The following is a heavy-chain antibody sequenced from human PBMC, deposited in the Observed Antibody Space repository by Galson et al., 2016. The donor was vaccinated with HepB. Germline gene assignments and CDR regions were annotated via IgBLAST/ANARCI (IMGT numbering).Heavy chain of an antibody. Sequence: SLRLSCAASGFSFSNHGMHWVRQAPDKGLEWVAFISYDGNNKYYADSVKGRFTISRGNSKNTLFLQMNSLRAEDTAVYYCAKDGPGWVMATITILVYYYGMDVWGQGTTVTVSS. V-gene: IGHV3-30*18. CDR1: GFSFSNHG. D-gene: IGHD5-24*01. CDR3: AKDGPGWVMATITILVYYYGMDV. J-gene: IGHJ6*02. CDR2: ISYDGNNK.